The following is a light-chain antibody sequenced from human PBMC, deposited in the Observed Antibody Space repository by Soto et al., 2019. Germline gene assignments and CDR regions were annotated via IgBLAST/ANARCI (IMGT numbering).Light chain of an antibody. J-gene: IGLJ1*01. Sequence: QSALTQPASVSGSPGQSITISCTGTSSDVGGYNYVSWYQQHPGKAPKLMIYDVSNRPSGVSNRFSGSKSGNTASLTISVLQAEDEADYYCSSYTSSSTLVFGTGTKLT. CDR1: SSDVGGYNY. CDR3: SSYTSSSTLV. V-gene: IGLV2-14*01. CDR2: DVS.